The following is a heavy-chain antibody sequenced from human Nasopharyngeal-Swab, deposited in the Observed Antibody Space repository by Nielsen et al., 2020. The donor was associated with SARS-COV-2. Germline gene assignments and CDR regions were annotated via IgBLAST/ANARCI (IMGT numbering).Heavy chain of an antibody. J-gene: IGHJ4*02. CDR1: GFTFSSYA. Sequence: GGSLRLSCAASGFTFSSYAMSWVRQAPGKGLEWVSAISGSGGSTYYADSVKGRFTISRDNSKNTLYLQMNSLRAKDTAVYYCAEDREATYYYGSGSFDYWGQGTLVTVSS. V-gene: IGHV3-23*01. CDR2: ISGSGGST. CDR3: AEDREATYYYGSGSFDY. D-gene: IGHD3-10*01.